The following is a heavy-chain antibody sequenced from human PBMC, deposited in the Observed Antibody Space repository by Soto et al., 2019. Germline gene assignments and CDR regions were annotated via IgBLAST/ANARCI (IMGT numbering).Heavy chain of an antibody. CDR2: IIPIFGTV. CDR1: GGTFSNYP. J-gene: IGHJ2*01. CDR3: GRGNHRCLQWWYFDL. D-gene: IGHD1-1*01. Sequence: QVQLVQSGAEVKKPGSSVKVSCKASGGTFSNYPISWVRQAPGQGLEWMGGIIPIFGTVNYAQKLQGRVTITADESTSTDYMELSRLSSEDTAEYYGGRGNHRCLQWWYFDLWGRGTLVTVSS. V-gene: IGHV1-69*12.